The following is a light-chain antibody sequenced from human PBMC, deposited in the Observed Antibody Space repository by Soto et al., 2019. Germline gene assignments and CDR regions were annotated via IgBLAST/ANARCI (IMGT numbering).Light chain of an antibody. CDR1: SSDVGGYNY. Sequence: LTQPASVSGSPGQSITISCTGTSSDVGGYNYVSWYQQHPGKAPKLMIYEVSNRPSGVSNRFSGSKSGNTASLTISGLQAEDEADYYCSSYTSRSTLVFGGGTQLAVL. J-gene: IGLJ3*02. CDR2: EVS. V-gene: IGLV2-14*01. CDR3: SSYTSRSTLV.